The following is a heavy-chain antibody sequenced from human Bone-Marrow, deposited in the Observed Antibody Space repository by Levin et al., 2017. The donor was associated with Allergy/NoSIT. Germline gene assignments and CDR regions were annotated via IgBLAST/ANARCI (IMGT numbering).Heavy chain of an antibody. Sequence: SGPTLVKPTQTLTLTCTFSGFSLSTSGMRVSWIRQPPGKALEWLARIDWDDGKFYSTSLKTRLSISKDTSKNQVVLTMTNMDPVDTATYYCARIRGGSYGMDVWGQGTTVTVSS. CDR2: IDWDDGK. J-gene: IGHJ6*02. D-gene: IGHD1-26*01. V-gene: IGHV2-70*04. CDR3: ARIRGGSYGMDV. CDR1: GFSLSTSGMR.